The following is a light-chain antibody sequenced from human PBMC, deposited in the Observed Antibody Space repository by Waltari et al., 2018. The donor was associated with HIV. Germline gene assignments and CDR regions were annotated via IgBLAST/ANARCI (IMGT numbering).Light chain of an antibody. CDR3: QVWDSRSDHPV. CDR1: NIGSNT. Sequence: SYVLTQPPSVSVAPGQTARITCGGNNIGSNTVHWYQQSPGQAPVLVVHADSDRPSGIPEGVSGSNSGNTATLTISRVEAGEEADYYCQVWDSRSDHPVLGGGPRLTVL. CDR2: ADS. J-gene: IGLJ3*02. V-gene: IGLV3-21*02.